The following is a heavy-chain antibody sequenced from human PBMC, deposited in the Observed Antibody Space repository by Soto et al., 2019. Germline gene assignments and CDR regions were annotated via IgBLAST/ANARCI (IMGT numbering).Heavy chain of an antibody. CDR2: IYSGGST. CDR1: GFTVSSNY. Sequence: GGSLRLSCAASGFTVSSNYMSWVRQAPGKRLEWASVIYSGGSTYYADSVKGRFTISRHNSKNTLYLQMNSLRAEDTAVYYCARALPKGYCSSTSCYAAPDAFDIWGQGTMVTVSS. V-gene: IGHV3-53*04. J-gene: IGHJ3*02. CDR3: ARALPKGYCSSTSCYAAPDAFDI. D-gene: IGHD2-2*01.